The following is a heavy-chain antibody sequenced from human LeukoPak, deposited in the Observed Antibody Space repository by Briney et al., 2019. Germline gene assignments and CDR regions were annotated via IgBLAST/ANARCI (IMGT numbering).Heavy chain of an antibody. D-gene: IGHD4-11*01. J-gene: IGHJ4*02. CDR3: ARGGDDYLIDY. V-gene: IGHV4-4*07. CDR2: IYPSGST. Sequence: SETLSFTCTVSGGSISSYYWSWIRQPAGKGLEWIGRIYPSGSTKYNPSLKSRVTMSADTSKNQFSLKLSSVTAADTAVFYCARGGDDYLIDYWGQGTLVTVSS. CDR1: GGSISSYY.